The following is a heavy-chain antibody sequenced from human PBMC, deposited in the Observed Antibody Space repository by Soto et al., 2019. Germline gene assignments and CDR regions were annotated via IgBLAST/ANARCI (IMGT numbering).Heavy chain of an antibody. D-gene: IGHD3-22*01. Sequence: GGSLRLSCAASGFTFSTYSMNWVRQAPGKGLQWISYISSSSSTIHYADSVKGRFTISRDNAKNTLYLQMNSLRDEDTAVYYCARDRSYYDSSGSYSPPYWGQGTLVTVSS. J-gene: IGHJ4*02. CDR2: ISSSSSTI. V-gene: IGHV3-48*02. CDR3: ARDRSYYDSSGSYSPPY. CDR1: GFTFSTYS.